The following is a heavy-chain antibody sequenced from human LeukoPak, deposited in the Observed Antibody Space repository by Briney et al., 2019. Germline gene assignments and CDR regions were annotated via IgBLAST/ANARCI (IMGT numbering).Heavy chain of an antibody. V-gene: IGHV4-59*08. CDR2: IYYSGST. J-gene: IGHJ6*02. CDR1: GGSISSYY. CDR3: ARLPDYYYGMDV. Sequence: SETLSLTCTVSGGSISSYYWSWIWQPPGKGLEWMGNIYYSGSTNYNSSLKSRVTISVDTSKNQISLKLRSVTAADTAVYYCARLPDYYYGMDVWGQGTTVTVSS.